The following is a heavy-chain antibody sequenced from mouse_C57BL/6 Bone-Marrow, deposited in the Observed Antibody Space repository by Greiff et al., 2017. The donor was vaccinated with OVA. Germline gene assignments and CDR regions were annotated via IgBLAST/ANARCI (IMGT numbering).Heavy chain of an antibody. CDR3: ARQGT. V-gene: IGHV5-6*01. CDR2: ISSGGSYT. D-gene: IGHD3-3*01. CDR1: GFTFSSYG. Sequence: EVKLMESGGDLVKPGGSLKLSCAASGFTFSSYGMSWVRQTPDKRLEWVATISSGGSYTYYPDSVKGRFTISRDNAKNTLYLQMSRLKSEDTALYYCARQGTRGQGTLVTVSA. J-gene: IGHJ3*01.